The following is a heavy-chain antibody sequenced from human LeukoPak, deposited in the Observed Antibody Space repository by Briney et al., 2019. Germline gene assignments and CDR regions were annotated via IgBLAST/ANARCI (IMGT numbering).Heavy chain of an antibody. CDR3: AKEGYDISGGFDY. CDR2: ISWNSGSI. CDR1: GFTFDDYA. J-gene: IGHJ4*02. V-gene: IGHV3-9*03. D-gene: IGHD3-9*01. Sequence: GGSLRLSCAASGFTFDDYAMHWARQAPGKGLEWVSGISWNSGSIGYADSVKGRFTISRDNAKNSLYLQMNSLRAEDMALYYCAKEGYDISGGFDYWGQGTLVTVSS.